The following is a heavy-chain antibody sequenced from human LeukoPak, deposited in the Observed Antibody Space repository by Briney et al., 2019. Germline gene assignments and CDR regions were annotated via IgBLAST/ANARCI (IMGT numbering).Heavy chain of an antibody. J-gene: IGHJ4*02. D-gene: IGHD3-10*01. CDR1: GFTFSSYE. V-gene: IGHV3-48*03. Sequence: GGSLRLSCAASGFTFSSYEMNWVRQAPGKGLEWVSYISSSGSTIYYADSVKGRFTISRDNAKNSLYLQMNSLRAEDTAVYYCASGSGGYYNVNPFDYWGQGTLVTVSS. CDR2: ISSSGSTI. CDR3: ASGSGGYYNVNPFDY.